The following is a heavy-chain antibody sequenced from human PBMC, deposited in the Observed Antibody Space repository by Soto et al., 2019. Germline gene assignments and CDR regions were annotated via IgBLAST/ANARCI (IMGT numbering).Heavy chain of an antibody. D-gene: IGHD5-12*01. CDR3: ARRGYSGYDPYGMDV. CDR2: IIPIFGTA. Sequence: SVKVCSKSSGLTFSSYAISWLRQPPGQELEWMGGIIPIFGTANYAQKFQGRITITADESTSTAYMELSSLRSEDTAVYYGARRGYSGYDPYGMDVWGQGTTVTVAS. CDR1: GLTFSSYA. J-gene: IGHJ6*02. V-gene: IGHV1-69*13.